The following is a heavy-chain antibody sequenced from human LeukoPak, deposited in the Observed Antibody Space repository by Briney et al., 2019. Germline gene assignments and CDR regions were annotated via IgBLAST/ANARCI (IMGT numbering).Heavy chain of an antibody. V-gene: IGHV4-39*01. CDR1: GGSISSSSYY. CDR2: IYYSGST. D-gene: IGHD5-12*01. J-gene: IGHJ6*03. CDR3: TRGFSGYRNYYYYYYMDV. Sequence: SETLSHTCTVSGGSISSSSYYWGWIRQPPGTGLEWIGNIYYSGSTYYNPSLKSRVTISVDTSKNQFSLKLSSVTAPETAVYYCTRGFSGYRNYYYYYYMDVWGKGTTVTISS.